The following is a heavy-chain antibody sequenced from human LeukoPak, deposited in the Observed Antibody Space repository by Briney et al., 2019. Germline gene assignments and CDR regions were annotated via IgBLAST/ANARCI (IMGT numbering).Heavy chain of an antibody. CDR1: GGSISNYY. V-gene: IGHV4-59*01. CDR2: IYHTGST. J-gene: IGHJ4*02. CDR3: ARESGRGVNDY. D-gene: IGHD3-10*01. Sequence: SETLSLTCTVSGGSISNYYWSWIRQPPGKGLEWIGYIYHTGSTNYNPSLKSRVTISVDTSKNQFSLKLSSVTAADTAVYYCARESGRGVNDYWGQGTLVTVSS.